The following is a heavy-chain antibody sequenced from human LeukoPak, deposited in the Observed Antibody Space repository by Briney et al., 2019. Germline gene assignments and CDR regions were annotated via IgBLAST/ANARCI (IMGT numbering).Heavy chain of an antibody. D-gene: IGHD3-22*01. CDR2: IYYSGST. CDR3: ARQGTYYYDSSDYFPDY. J-gene: IGHJ4*02. CDR1: GGSISSSSYY. Sequence: PSETLSLTCTVSGGSISSSSYYWGWIRQPPGEGLEWIGNIYYSGSTYYNPSLKSRVTISVDTSKNQFSLKLSSVTAADTAVYYCARQGTYYYDSSDYFPDYWGQGTLVTVSS. V-gene: IGHV4-39*01.